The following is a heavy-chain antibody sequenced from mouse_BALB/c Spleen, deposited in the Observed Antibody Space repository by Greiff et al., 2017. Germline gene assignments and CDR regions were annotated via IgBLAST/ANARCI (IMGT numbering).Heavy chain of an antibody. CDR3: ARSTVVATNYYAMDY. J-gene: IGHJ4*01. V-gene: IGHV1-7*01. CDR2: INPSTGYT. CDR1: GYTFTSYW. Sequence: VQLVESGAELAKPGASVKMSCKASGYTFTSYWMHWVKQRPGQGLEWIGYINPSTGYTEYNQKFKDKATLTADKSSSTAYMQLSSLTSEDSAVYYCARSTVVATNYYAMDYWGQGTSVTVSS. D-gene: IGHD1-1*01.